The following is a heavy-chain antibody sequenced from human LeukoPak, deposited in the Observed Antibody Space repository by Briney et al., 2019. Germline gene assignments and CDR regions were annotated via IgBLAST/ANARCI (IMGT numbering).Heavy chain of an antibody. CDR1: GFTFSSYS. D-gene: IGHD6-13*01. Sequence: GGSLRLSCAASGFTFSSYSMNWVRQAPGKGLEWVSSISSSSSYIYYADSVKGRFTISRDNAKNSLYLQMNSLRAEDTAVYYCARDARYSSGWYGGWFDPWGQGTLVTVSS. J-gene: IGHJ5*02. V-gene: IGHV3-21*01. CDR2: ISSSSSYI. CDR3: ARDARYSSGWYGGWFDP.